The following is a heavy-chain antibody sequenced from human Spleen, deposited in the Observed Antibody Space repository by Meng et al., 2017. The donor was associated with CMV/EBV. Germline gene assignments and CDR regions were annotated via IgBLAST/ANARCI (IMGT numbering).Heavy chain of an antibody. V-gene: IGHV2-5*02. CDR3: AHSSGLLWFGELYGRWFDP. CDR2: IYWDDDK. D-gene: IGHD3-10*01. J-gene: IGHJ5*02. CDR1: LTTSGVG. Sequence: LTTSGVGVGCIRQPPGKALEWLALIYWDDDKRYSPSLENRLTITKDTSKNQVVLIMTNMDPVDTATYYCAHSSGLLWFGELYGRWFDPWGQGTLVTVSS.